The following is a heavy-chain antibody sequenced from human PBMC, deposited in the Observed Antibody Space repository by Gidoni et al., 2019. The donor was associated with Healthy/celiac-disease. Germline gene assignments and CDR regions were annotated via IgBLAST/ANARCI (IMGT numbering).Heavy chain of an antibody. J-gene: IGHJ6*02. Sequence: EVQLVESGGGLVQPGGSLRLSCAASGFTFSSYEMNWVRQAPGKGLEWVSYISSSGSTIYYADSVKGRFTISRDNAKNSLYLQMNSLRAEDTAVYYCARDATVTTKPVYYYYYYGMDVWGQGTTVTVSS. D-gene: IGHD4-17*01. CDR2: ISSSGSTI. CDR3: ARDATVTTKPVYYYYYYGMDV. V-gene: IGHV3-48*03. CDR1: GFTFSSYE.